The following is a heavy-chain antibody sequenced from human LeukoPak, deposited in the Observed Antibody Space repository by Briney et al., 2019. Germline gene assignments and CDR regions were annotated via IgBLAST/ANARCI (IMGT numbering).Heavy chain of an antibody. CDR3: AREVAGTETLDY. D-gene: IGHD1-14*01. CDR2: INPSGGST. Sequence: ASVTVSFKASGYTFTSYYMHWVRQAPGQGLEWMGIINPSGGSTSYAQKFQGRVTMTRDTSTSTVYMELSSLRSEDTAVYYCAREVAGTETLDYWGQGTLVTVSS. CDR1: GYTFTSYY. V-gene: IGHV1-46*01. J-gene: IGHJ4*02.